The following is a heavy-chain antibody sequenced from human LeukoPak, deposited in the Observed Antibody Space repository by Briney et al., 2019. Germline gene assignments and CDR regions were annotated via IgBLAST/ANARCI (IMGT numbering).Heavy chain of an antibody. CDR1: GFTFNTYN. Sequence: PGGSLRLSCAASGFTFNTYNMNWVRQAPGKGLEWVSYISRSSTYIYYADSVKGRFTISRDNAKNSLYLQMNSLRAEDTAIYYCARDPTADDYWGQGTLVTVSS. D-gene: IGHD2-2*01. CDR2: ISRSSTYI. CDR3: ARDPTADDY. V-gene: IGHV3-21*01. J-gene: IGHJ4*02.